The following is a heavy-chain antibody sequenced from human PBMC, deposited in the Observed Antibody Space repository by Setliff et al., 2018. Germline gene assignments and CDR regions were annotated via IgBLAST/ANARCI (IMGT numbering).Heavy chain of an antibody. J-gene: IGHJ5*02. CDR1: GGSISSGGYY. D-gene: IGHD2-21*01. Sequence: PSETLSLTCTVSGGSISSGGYYWSWIRQHPGKGLEWIGYIYYSGSTSYYNPSLKSRVTISEDTSENQFSLKLSSVTAADTAIYFCVRGRTSGLFLSRFDPWGQGTLVTVSS. CDR3: VRGRTSGLFLSRFDP. CDR2: IYYSGSTS. V-gene: IGHV4-31*03.